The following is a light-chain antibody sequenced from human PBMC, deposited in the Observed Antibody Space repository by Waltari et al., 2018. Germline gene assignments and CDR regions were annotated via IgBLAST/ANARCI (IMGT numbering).Light chain of an antibody. J-gene: IGKJ4*01. CDR2: AAS. CDR1: QVISSY. Sequence: DIQLTQSPSFLSASVGDRVTITCRASQVISSYLAWYQQKPGKAPKLLIYAASTLQSGVPSRFSGSGSGTEFTLTISSLQPEDFATYYCQQLNSYPLTSGGGTKVEIK. V-gene: IGKV1-9*01. CDR3: QQLNSYPLT.